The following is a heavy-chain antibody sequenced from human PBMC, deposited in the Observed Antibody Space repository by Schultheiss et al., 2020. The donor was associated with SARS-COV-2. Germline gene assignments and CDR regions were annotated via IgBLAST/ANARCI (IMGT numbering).Heavy chain of an antibody. CDR2: IYHSGST. Sequence: SETLSLTCTVSGGSISSYYWSWIRQPPGKGLEWIGEIYHSGSTNYNPSLKSRVTISVDKSKNQFSLKLSSVTAADTAVYYCARTGAVAGTYLYYYYGMDVWGQGTTVTVSS. D-gene: IGHD6-19*01. J-gene: IGHJ6*02. CDR3: ARTGAVAGTYLYYYYGMDV. CDR1: GGSISSYY. V-gene: IGHV4-59*12.